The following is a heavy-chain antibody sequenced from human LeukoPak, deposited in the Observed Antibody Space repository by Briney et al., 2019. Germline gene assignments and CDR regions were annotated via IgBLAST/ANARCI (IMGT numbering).Heavy chain of an antibody. Sequence: SVKVSCKASGGTFSSYAISWVRQAPGQGLEWMGGIIPIFGTANYAQKFQGRVTITADESTSTAYMELSRLRSEDTAVYYCARANTVVTHRYFDLWGRGTLVTVSS. CDR1: GGTFSSYA. D-gene: IGHD4-23*01. CDR3: ARANTVVTHRYFDL. V-gene: IGHV1-69*13. J-gene: IGHJ2*01. CDR2: IIPIFGTA.